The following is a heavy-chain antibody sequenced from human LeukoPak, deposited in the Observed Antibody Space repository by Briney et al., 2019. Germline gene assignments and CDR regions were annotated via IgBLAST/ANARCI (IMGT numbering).Heavy chain of an antibody. CDR1: GFTFSSYG. J-gene: IGHJ4*02. CDR2: IRYDRSNK. V-gene: IGHV3-30*02. CDR3: AKRGPYCSSTSCYPLDY. Sequence: GGSLRLSWAASGFTFSSYGMHWVSQAPGKGLEWVAFIRYDRSNKYYADSVKGRFTISRDNSKNTLYLQMNSLRAEDTAVYYCAKRGPYCSSTSCYPLDYWGQGTLVTVSS. D-gene: IGHD2-2*01.